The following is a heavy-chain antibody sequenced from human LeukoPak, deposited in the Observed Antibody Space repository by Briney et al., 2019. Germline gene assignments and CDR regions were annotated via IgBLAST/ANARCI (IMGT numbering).Heavy chain of an antibody. D-gene: IGHD3-10*01. V-gene: IGHV3-73*01. CDR3: EVRVSERVDY. J-gene: IGHJ4*02. Sequence: GGSLKLSCAASGFTFSGSVVHWVRQASGKGLEWLGRIRSKTNNYATTFAASVKGRFTISRDDSKNTAYLQMNSLNTEDTAVYYCEVRVSERVDYWGQGTLVTVSS. CDR2: IRSKTNNYAT. CDR1: GFTFSGSV.